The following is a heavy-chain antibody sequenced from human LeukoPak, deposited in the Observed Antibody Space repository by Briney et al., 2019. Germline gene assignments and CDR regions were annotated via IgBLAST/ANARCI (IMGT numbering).Heavy chain of an antibody. CDR1: GGSISSGGYY. J-gene: IGHJ4*02. V-gene: IGHV4-31*03. D-gene: IGHD6-19*01. CDR2: IYYSGST. CDR3: ARSRYSSGWYY. Sequence: SETLSLTCTVSGGSISSGGYYWSWIRQHPGKGLEWIGYIYYSGSTYYNPSLKSRVTISVDTSKNRFSLKLSSVTAADAAVYYCARSRYSSGWYYWGQGTLVTVSS.